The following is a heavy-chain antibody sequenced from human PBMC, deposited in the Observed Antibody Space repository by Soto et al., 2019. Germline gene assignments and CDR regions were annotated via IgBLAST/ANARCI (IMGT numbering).Heavy chain of an antibody. J-gene: IGHJ4*02. Sequence: SLRLSCAASGFTFDDYAMHWVRQAPGKGLEWVSGISWNSGSIGYADSVKGRFTISRDNAKNSLYLQMNSLRAEDTALYYCAKDTGPWTTVTTLDYWGQGTLVTVSS. CDR1: GFTFDDYA. CDR3: AKDTGPWTTVTTLDY. CDR2: ISWNSGSI. V-gene: IGHV3-9*01. D-gene: IGHD4-17*01.